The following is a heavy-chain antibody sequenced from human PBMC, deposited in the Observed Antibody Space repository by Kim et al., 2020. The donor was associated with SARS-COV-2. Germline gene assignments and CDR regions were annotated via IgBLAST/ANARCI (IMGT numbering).Heavy chain of an antibody. V-gene: IGHV4-39*01. J-gene: IGHJ4*02. Sequence: NPSLKSRVTISVDTSKNQFSLKLGSVTAADTAVYYCASSIRVGATPFDYWGQGTLVTVSS. D-gene: IGHD1-26*01. CDR3: ASSIRVGATPFDY.